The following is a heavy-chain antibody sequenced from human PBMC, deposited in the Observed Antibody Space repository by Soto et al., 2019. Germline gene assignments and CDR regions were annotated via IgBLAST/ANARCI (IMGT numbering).Heavy chain of an antibody. J-gene: IGHJ5*02. CDR2: TYYRSNWRH. CDR1: GDSVSSNTAA. Sequence: SQTLSLTCAISGDSVSSNTAAWNWIRSSPSRGLEWLGRTYYRSNWRHDYAVSVKSRITVNPDTSKNHFSLPLTSVTPDDTAVYACASGVAGSHFDPWGQGTLVTVSS. V-gene: IGHV6-1*01. CDR3: ASGVAGSHFDP. D-gene: IGHD6-19*01.